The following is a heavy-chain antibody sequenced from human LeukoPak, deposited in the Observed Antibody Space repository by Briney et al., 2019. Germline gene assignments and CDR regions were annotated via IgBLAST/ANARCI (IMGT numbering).Heavy chain of an antibody. J-gene: IGHJ6*02. Sequence: GGSLRLSCAASGFTFSSYGMHWVRQAPGKGLEWVAVIWYDGSNKYYADSVKGRFTISRDNSKNTLYLQMNSLRAEDTAVYYCARGWERGITMVRGVIAYYYGMDVWGQGTTVTVSS. V-gene: IGHV3-33*01. CDR1: GFTFSSYG. CDR2: IWYDGSNK. CDR3: ARGWERGITMVRGVIAYYYGMDV. D-gene: IGHD3-10*01.